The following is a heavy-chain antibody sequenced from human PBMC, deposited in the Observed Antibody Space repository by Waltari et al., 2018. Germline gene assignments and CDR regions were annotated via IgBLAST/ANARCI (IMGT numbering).Heavy chain of an antibody. J-gene: IGHJ6*02. D-gene: IGHD6-13*01. CDR2: IYYSGST. Sequence: QVQLQESGPGLVKPSETLSLTCTVSGGSISSHYWSWIRQPPGKGLEWIGYIYYSGSTNYNPSLKMRVTISVDTSKNQFSLKLSSVTAADTAVYYCAREPYSVGGMDVWGQGTTVTVSS. CDR3: AREPYSVGGMDV. V-gene: IGHV4-59*11. CDR1: GGSISSHY.